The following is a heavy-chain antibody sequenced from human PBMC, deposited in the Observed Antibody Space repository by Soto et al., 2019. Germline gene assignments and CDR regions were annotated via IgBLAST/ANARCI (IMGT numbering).Heavy chain of an antibody. Sequence: QVQLVQSGAEVRKPGASVKVSCKASGYTFSDYYIHWVRQAPGQGLEWMRWINPNSGGTKYAAKFQGGVTMTRNTSITTAYMELSRLRSGDTAVYYFAREPATAKTEGVDFWGQGTLVTVSS. J-gene: IGHJ4*02. CDR2: INPNSGGT. D-gene: IGHD1-1*01. CDR3: AREPATAKTEGVDF. CDR1: GYTFSDYY. V-gene: IGHV1-2*02.